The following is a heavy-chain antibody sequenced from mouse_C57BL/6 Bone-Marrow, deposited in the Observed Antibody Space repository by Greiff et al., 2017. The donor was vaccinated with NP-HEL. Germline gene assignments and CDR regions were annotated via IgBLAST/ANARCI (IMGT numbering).Heavy chain of an antibody. D-gene: IGHD2-4*01. Sequence: VQGVESGAELVRPGTSVKVSCKASGYAFTNYLIEWVKQRPGQGLEWIGVINPGSGGTNYNEKFKGKATLTADKSSSTAYMQLSSLTSEDSAVYFCARDPYDYDGYFDVWGTGTTVTVSS. V-gene: IGHV1-54*01. CDR2: INPGSGGT. CDR3: ARDPYDYDGYFDV. CDR1: GYAFTNYL. J-gene: IGHJ1*03.